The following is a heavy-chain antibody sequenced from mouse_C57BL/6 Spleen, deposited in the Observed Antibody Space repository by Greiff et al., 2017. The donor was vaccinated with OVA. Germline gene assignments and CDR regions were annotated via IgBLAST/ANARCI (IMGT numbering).Heavy chain of an antibody. CDR3: ARQGNYYGSSLRYYAMDY. V-gene: IGHV5-9*01. CDR2: ISGGGGNT. CDR1: GFTFSSYT. J-gene: IGHJ4*01. Sequence: EVKLMESGGGLVKPGGSLKLSCAASGFTFSSYTMSWVRQTPEKRLEWVATISGGGGNTYYPDSVKGRFTISRDNAKNTLYLQMSSLRSEDTALYYCARQGNYYGSSLRYYAMDYWGQGTSVTVSS. D-gene: IGHD1-1*01.